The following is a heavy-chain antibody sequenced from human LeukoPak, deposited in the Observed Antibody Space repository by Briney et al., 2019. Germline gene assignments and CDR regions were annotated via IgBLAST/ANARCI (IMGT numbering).Heavy chain of an antibody. CDR1: GFTFSSYL. J-gene: IGHJ4*02. CDR2: VNSDGSST. CDR3: ASGSGSGSTDY. Sequence: PGGSLRLSCAASGFTFSSYLMHWVRQAPGKGLVWVSRVNSDGSSTRYADSVKGRFTISRDNAKNTLYLQMNSLRAEDTALYHCASGSGSGSTDYWGQGTLVTVSS. V-gene: IGHV3-74*01. D-gene: IGHD3-10*01.